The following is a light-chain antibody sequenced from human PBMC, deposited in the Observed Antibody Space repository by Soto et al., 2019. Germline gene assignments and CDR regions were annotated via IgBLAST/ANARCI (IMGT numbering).Light chain of an antibody. CDR3: SSYTNSNTLWV. V-gene: IGLV2-14*01. Sequence: QSVLTQPASVSGSPGQSITISCTGTSSDIGGYNYVSWYQQHPGKAPKLMIYEVNNRPLGVSNRFSGSKSGNTASLTISGLQAEDEADYYCSSYTNSNTLWVFGGGIKLTVL. CDR2: EVN. J-gene: IGLJ3*02. CDR1: SSDIGGYNY.